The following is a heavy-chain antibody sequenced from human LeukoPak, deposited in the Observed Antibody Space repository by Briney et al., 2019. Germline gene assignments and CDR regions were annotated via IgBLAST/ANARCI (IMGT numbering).Heavy chain of an antibody. Sequence: GGSLRLFCAASGFTFSRYAMRWLRQAPGKGLEWVSAISGSGGSTYYADSVKGRFTISRDNSKNTLYLQMNSLRAEDTAVYYCAKCAGYYDSSGYYSPPEYFQHWGQGTLVTVS. CDR3: AKCAGYYDSSGYYSPPEYFQH. CDR1: GFTFSRYA. D-gene: IGHD3-22*01. V-gene: IGHV3-23*01. J-gene: IGHJ1*01. CDR2: ISGSGGST.